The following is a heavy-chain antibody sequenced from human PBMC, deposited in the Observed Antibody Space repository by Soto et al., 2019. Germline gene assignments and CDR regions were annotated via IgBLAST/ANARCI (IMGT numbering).Heavy chain of an antibody. CDR3: ARDNAYGSQYFDY. V-gene: IGHV4-59*02. J-gene: IGHJ4*02. CDR1: GGSVSYYY. CDR2: IYYSGST. D-gene: IGHD3-10*01. Sequence: PSETLSLTCTVSGGSVSYYYWSWIRQPPGKGLEWIGYIYYSGSTNYNPSLRSRVTISVDTSKNQFSLNLTSVTAADTAVYYCARDNAYGSQYFDYWGQGTLVTVSS.